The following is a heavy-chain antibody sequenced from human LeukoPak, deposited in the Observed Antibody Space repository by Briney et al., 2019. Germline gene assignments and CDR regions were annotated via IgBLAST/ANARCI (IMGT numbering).Heavy chain of an antibody. CDR2: IYYSGST. CDR3: ARHLGRGFDY. V-gene: IGHV4-59*08. J-gene: IGHJ4*02. CDR1: DGSINSYY. Sequence: PSETLSLTCTVSDGSINSYYWSWIRQPPGKGLEWIGYIYYSGSTNYNPSLRSRLTISVDTSKNQFSLKLSFVTAADTAVYYCARHLGRGFDYRGQGILVTVSS.